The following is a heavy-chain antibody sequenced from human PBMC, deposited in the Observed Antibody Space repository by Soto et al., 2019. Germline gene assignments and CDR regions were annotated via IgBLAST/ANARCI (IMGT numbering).Heavy chain of an antibody. D-gene: IGHD3-16*02. Sequence: QGHLQESGPGLVQPSETLSLTCTVSGVSISSDCWSWIRQPPGKGLEWIGYVYNSGGSSYNPSPKIRVTISIDTSENQFSLQLPSVTAADTAVYFCARCPFSRDYRHDFYMDVWGKGTRVTVSS. V-gene: IGHV4-59*13. CDR2: VYNSGGS. J-gene: IGHJ6*03. CDR3: ARCPFSRDYRHDFYMDV. CDR1: GVSISSDC.